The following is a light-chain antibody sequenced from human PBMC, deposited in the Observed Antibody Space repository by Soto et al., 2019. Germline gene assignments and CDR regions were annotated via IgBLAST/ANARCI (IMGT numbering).Light chain of an antibody. Sequence: DIVMTQSPDSLAVSLGERATINCKSSQSVLYSSNNKNYLAWYQQKPGQPPKLLIYWASTRESGVPDRFSGSGSGTDFTLTISGLQAEDVAVYYCQQYYSTPLTFCQGTKVEIK. V-gene: IGKV4-1*01. J-gene: IGKJ1*01. CDR1: QSVLYSSNNKNY. CDR2: WAS. CDR3: QQYYSTPLT.